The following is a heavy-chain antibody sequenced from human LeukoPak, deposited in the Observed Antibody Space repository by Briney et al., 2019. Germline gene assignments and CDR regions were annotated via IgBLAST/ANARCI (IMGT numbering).Heavy chain of an antibody. J-gene: IGHJ6*02. CDR3: ARDTIVATILGYYYYGMDV. CDR1: GGSISSYY. D-gene: IGHD5-12*01. CDR2: IYHSGST. V-gene: IGHV4-59*12. Sequence: PSETLSLTCTVSGGSISSYYWSWIRQPPGKGLEWIGYIYHSGSTYYNPSLKSRVTISVDRSKNQFSLKLSSVTAADTAVYYCARDTIVATILGYYYYGMDVWGQGTTVTVSS.